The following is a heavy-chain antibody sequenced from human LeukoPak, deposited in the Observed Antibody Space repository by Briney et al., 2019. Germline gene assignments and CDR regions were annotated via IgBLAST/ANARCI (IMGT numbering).Heavy chain of an antibody. CDR2: IDSDGRST. V-gene: IGHV3-74*01. CDR3: VRDKEVVTGIGWFDP. J-gene: IGHJ5*02. CDR1: GFTFSNAW. Sequence: GGSLRLSCAASGFTFSNAWMSWVRQAPGKGLVWVSRIDSDGRSTNYADSVKGRFTISRDSAKNTLYLQMNSLRVEDTAVYYCVRDKEVVTGIGWFDPWGQGTLVTVSS. D-gene: IGHD2-21*02.